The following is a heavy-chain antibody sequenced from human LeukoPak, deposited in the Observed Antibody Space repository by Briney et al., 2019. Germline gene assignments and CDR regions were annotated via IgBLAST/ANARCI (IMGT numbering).Heavy chain of an antibody. V-gene: IGHV3-53*01. J-gene: IGHJ4*02. Sequence: PGGSLRLSCAASGFTVSSNYMSWVRQAPGKGLEWVSVIYSGGSTYYADSVKGRLTISRDNSKNTLYLQMNSLRAEDTAVYYCARAGAYYYGSGSNYYFDYWGQGTLVTVSS. CDR1: GFTVSSNY. CDR3: ARAGAYYYGSGSNYYFDY. D-gene: IGHD3-10*01. CDR2: IYSGGST.